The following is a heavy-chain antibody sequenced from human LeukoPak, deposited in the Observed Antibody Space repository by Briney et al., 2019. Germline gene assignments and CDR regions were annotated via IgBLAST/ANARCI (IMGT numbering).Heavy chain of an antibody. CDR2: ISAYNGNT. Sequence: GASVKVSCTASGYTFTSYGISWVRQAPGQGLEWMGWISAYNGNTNYAQKLQGRVTMTTDTSTSTAYMELRSLRSDDTAVYYCAREYSSSLYYYYYMDVWGKGTTVTVSS. J-gene: IGHJ6*03. D-gene: IGHD6-6*01. CDR3: AREYSSSLYYYYYMDV. V-gene: IGHV1-18*01. CDR1: GYTFTSYG.